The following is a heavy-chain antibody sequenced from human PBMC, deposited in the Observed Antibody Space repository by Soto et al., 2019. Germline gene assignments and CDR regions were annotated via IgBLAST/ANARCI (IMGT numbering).Heavy chain of an antibody. J-gene: IGHJ3*02. D-gene: IGHD6-19*01. CDR1: GGSLSGYY. V-gene: IGHV4-34*01. CDR3: GRSLRYSSGWPSNM. Sequence: PSATLSLTCAVYGGSLSGYYWSWIRQSPGKGLEWIGEINHSGSTKYNPSLKSRVTISVDTSRNQVSLKLSSVTAADTAVYYCGRSLRYSSGWPSNMWGQGTMVTVSS. CDR2: INHSGST.